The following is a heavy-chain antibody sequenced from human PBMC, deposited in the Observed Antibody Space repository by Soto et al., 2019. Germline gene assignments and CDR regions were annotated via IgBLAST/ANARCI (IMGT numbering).Heavy chain of an antibody. CDR3: ARHVPAAGYYYGMDV. D-gene: IGHD2-2*01. Sequence: QVQLVQSGAEVKKPGSSVKVSCKASGGTFSSYAISWVRQAPGQGLEWMGGIIPIFGTANYAQNFQGRVTITADESTSKAYMELSSLRSEDTAVYYCARHVPAAGYYYGMDVWGQGTTVTVSS. CDR1: GGTFSSYA. J-gene: IGHJ6*02. CDR2: IIPIFGTA. V-gene: IGHV1-69*12.